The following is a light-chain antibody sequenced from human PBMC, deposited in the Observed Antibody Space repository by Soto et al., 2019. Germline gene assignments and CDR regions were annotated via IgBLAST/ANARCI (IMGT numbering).Light chain of an antibody. V-gene: IGKV3-11*01. J-gene: IGKJ1*01. Sequence: EVLLTQSPATLSLSPGERATLSCRASQSISSYLAWYQQNPGQAPRLLIYDASNRATGIPARFSGSGSGTDLTLTISSLETEDFAGYYCQQRSNWPRTFGQGTKVEIK. CDR3: QQRSNWPRT. CDR2: DAS. CDR1: QSISSY.